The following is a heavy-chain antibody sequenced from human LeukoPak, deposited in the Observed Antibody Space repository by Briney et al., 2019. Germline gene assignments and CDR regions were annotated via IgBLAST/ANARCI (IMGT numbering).Heavy chain of an antibody. CDR3: ARDGWREEDI. J-gene: IGHJ3*02. CDR2: IIPIFGTA. CDR1: GGTFSSYA. Sequence: GASVKVSCKASGGTFSSYAISWVRQAPGQGLEWMGGIIPIFGTANYAQKFQGGVTITADESTSTAYMELSSLRSEDTAVYYCARDGWREEDIWGQGTMVTVSS. D-gene: IGHD6-19*01. V-gene: IGHV1-69*01.